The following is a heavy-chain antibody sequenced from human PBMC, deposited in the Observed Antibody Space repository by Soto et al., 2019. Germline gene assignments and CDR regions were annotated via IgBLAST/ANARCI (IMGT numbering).Heavy chain of an antibody. J-gene: IGHJ1*01. V-gene: IGHV3-33*01. CDR1: GFTFSSYG. CDR3: VLAAAGTFAEYFQH. D-gene: IGHD6-13*01. CDR2: IWYDGSNK. Sequence: PGVSLRLSCAASGFTFSSYGMHWVRQAPGKGLEWVAVIWYDGSNKYYADSVKGRFTISRDNSKNTLYLQMNSLRAEDTAVYYCVLAAAGTFAEYFQHWGQGTLVTVSS.